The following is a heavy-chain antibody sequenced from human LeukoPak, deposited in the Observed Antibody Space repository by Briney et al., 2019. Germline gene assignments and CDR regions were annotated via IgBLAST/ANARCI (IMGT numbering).Heavy chain of an antibody. CDR3: ARDLGSSLAFSGSYPIQNDY. Sequence: ASVKVSCKASGYTFTSYYMHWVRQAPVQGLEWMGIINPSDGSTSYAQKFQGRVTMTRDTSTSAVYMELSSLRSEDTAVYYCARDLGSSLAFSGSYPIQNDYWGQGTLVTVSS. V-gene: IGHV1-46*01. J-gene: IGHJ4*02. D-gene: IGHD1-26*01. CDR2: INPSDGST. CDR1: GYTFTSYY.